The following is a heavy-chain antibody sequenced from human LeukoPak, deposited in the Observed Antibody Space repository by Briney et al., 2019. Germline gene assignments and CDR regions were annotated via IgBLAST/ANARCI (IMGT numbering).Heavy chain of an antibody. J-gene: IGHJ4*02. CDR2: ISYDGSIK. D-gene: IGHD5-24*01. CDR3: AKDDGLYYFDS. CDR1: GFTFSSYG. Sequence: GGSLRLSCAASGFTFSSYGMHWVRQAPGKGREWVAVISYDGSIKYYADSVKGRFTISRDNSKNTLYLQMHSLRAEDTAVYYCAKDDGLYYFDSWGQGTLVTVSS. V-gene: IGHV3-30*18.